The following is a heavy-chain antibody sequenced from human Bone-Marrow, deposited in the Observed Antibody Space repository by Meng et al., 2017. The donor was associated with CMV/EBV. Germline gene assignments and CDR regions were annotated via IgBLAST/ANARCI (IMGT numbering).Heavy chain of an antibody. CDR1: GGSISSSNW. CDR3: ARGDGSSTSSYYYYYYGMDV. Sequence: SETLSLTCAVSGGSISSSNWWSWVRQPPGKGLEWIGEIYHSGSTNYNPSLKSRVTISVDKSKNQFSLKLSSVTAADTAVYYCARGDGSSTSSYYYYYYGMDVWGQGTTVTVSS. V-gene: IGHV4-4*02. D-gene: IGHD2-2*01. CDR2: IYHSGST. J-gene: IGHJ6*02.